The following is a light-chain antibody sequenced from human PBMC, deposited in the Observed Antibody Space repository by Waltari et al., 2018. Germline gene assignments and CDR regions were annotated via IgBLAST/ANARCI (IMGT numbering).Light chain of an antibody. CDR2: LIS. J-gene: IGKJ2*01. CDR3: MQTLQTPYT. V-gene: IGKV2-28*01. CDR1: QSLLHRIGYNY. Sequence: DIVMTQSPLALPVTPGEPASISCSSSQSLLHRIGYNYLDWYLQTPGQSPHPLIYLISNRASGVPVRFSGSGSGTDFTLKISRVEAEDVGVYYCMQTLQTPYTFGQGTKLEIK.